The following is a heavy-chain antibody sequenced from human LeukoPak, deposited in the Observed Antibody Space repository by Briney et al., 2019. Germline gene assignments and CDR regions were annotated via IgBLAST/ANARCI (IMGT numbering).Heavy chain of an antibody. D-gene: IGHD6-19*01. V-gene: IGHV4-59*01. CDR3: ARTGYSSGWFDY. J-gene: IGHJ4*02. CDR1: GPSISSYY. CDR2: IYYSGST. Sequence: SQTLSPTCTVSGPSISSYYWSWIRQPPGKGLEWIGYIYYSGSTNYNPSLKSRVTISVDTSKNQFSLKLSSVTAADTAVYYCARTGYSSGWFDYWGQGTLVTVSS.